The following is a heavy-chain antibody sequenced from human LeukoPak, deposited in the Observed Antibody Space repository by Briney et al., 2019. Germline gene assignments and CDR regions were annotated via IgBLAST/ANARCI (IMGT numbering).Heavy chain of an antibody. V-gene: IGHV3-7*01. J-gene: IGHJ6*02. CDR3: ARIRRLSGSYYYGMDV. D-gene: IGHD3-16*02. Sequence: GGSLRLSCAASGFTFVSYWMSWVRRAPGKGLEWVADIKKDGSERYYVDSVKGRFTISRENAKNSLYLQMNSLRAGDTAVYYCARIRRLSGSYYYGMDVWGQGTTVTVSS. CDR2: IKKDGSER. CDR1: GFTFVSYW.